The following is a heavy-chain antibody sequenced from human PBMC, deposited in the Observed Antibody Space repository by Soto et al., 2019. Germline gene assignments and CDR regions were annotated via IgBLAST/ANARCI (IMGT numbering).Heavy chain of an antibody. CDR2: IWYDGSNK. D-gene: IGHD6-19*01. V-gene: IGHV3-33*01. Sequence: QVQLVESGGGVVQPGRSLRLSCAASGFTFSSYGMHWVRQAPGKGLEWVAVIWYDGSNKYYADSVKGRFTISRDNSKNTLHLQMNSRRAEDTAVYYCATEDYSSGWYNLSPDYYYYGMDVWGQGTTVTVSS. CDR3: ATEDYSSGWYNLSPDYYYYGMDV. J-gene: IGHJ6*02. CDR1: GFTFSSYG.